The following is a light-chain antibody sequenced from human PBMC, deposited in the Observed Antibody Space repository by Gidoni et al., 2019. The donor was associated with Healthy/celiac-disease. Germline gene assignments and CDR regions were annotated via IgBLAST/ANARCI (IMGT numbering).Light chain of an antibody. V-gene: IGKV3-20*01. CDR1: QSVSSSY. Sequence: ELVLTQSPGTLSLSPGERATLSCRASQSVSSSYLAWYQQKPGQAPRLLIYGASSRATGIPDRFSSSGSGTDFTLTISRLEPEDFAVYYCQQYGSSPRITFGQGTRLEIK. CDR2: GAS. J-gene: IGKJ5*01. CDR3: QQYGSSPRIT.